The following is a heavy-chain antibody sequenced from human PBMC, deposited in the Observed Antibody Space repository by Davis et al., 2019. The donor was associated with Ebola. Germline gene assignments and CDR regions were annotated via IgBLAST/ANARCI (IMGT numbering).Heavy chain of an antibody. CDR2: INHSGST. CDR1: GGSFSGYY. J-gene: IGHJ4*02. D-gene: IGHD5-18*01. V-gene: IGHV4-34*01. Sequence: PSETLSLTCAVYGGSFSGYYWSWIRQPPGKGLEWIGEINHSGSTNYNPSLKSRVTISVDTSKNQFSLKLSSVTAADTAVYYCARGLRGYSYGLSYWGQGTLVTVSS. CDR3: ARGLRGYSYGLSY.